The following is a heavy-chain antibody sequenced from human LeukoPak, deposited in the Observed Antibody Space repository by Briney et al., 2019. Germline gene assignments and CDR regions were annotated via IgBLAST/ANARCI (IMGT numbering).Heavy chain of an antibody. V-gene: IGHV4-30-4*01. CDR3: ARTYCSAGTCFGGFDY. Sequence: SETLSLTCTVSGDSISSGNHYWSWIRQPPGKGLEWIGYVHYSGTAYYNPSLRSRVSVSVDTSKNQISLKLSSVSAADTALYYCARTYCSAGTCFGGFDYWGQGTLVSVSS. J-gene: IGHJ4*02. CDR2: VHYSGTA. D-gene: IGHD2-15*01. CDR1: GDSISSGNHY.